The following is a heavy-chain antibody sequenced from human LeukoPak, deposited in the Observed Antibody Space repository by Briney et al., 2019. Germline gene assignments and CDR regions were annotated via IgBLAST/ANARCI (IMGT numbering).Heavy chain of an antibody. Sequence: PSASVKVSCKASGYSFVGYGITWVRQAPGQGLEWMGWSNPENGNTNYAQKVQGRVTMTADTSTSTSYMELRSLRSDDTAVYYCAREHSSSWDQFDYWGQGTLVTVSS. V-gene: IGHV1-18*01. D-gene: IGHD6-13*01. CDR3: AREHSSSWDQFDY. J-gene: IGHJ4*02. CDR1: GYSFVGYG. CDR2: SNPENGNT.